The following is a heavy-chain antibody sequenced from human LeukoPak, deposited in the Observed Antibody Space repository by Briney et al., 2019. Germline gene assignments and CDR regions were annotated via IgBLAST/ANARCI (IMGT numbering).Heavy chain of an antibody. V-gene: IGHV3-30-3*01. D-gene: IGHD6-6*01. CDR1: GFTFSSYA. CDR2: ISYDGSNK. CDR3: AKDYSSSSEGAFDI. J-gene: IGHJ3*02. Sequence: PGRSLRLSCAASGFTFSSYAMHWVRQAPGKGLEWVAVISYDGSNKYYADSVKGRFTISRDNSKNTLYPQMNSLRAEDTAVYYCAKDYSSSSEGAFDIWGQGTMVTVSS.